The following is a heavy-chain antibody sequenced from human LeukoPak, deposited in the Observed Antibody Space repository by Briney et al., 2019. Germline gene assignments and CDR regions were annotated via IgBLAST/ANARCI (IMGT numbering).Heavy chain of an antibody. CDR3: ARDRPTVAMTRYFDY. J-gene: IGHJ4*02. CDR2: IKQDGSDK. CDR1: GFTFTSYC. D-gene: IGHD4-23*01. Sequence: GILRLSCAASGFTFTSYCMSWVRQAPGKGLEWVANIKQDGSDKYCVDSVKGRFSISRDNAENSVYLQMNILRAEDTAIYYCARDRPTVAMTRYFDYWGQGALVTVSS. V-gene: IGHV3-7*01.